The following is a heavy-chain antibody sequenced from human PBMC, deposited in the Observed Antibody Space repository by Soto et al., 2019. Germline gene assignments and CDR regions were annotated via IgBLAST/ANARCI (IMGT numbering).Heavy chain of an antibody. CDR2: ISANGQGI. D-gene: IGHD2-2*01. J-gene: IGHJ4*02. CDR3: AKDRDYPRDQFHY. Sequence: EVQLLESGGGLVQPGGSLRLSCTASGFTFTYYAFSWVRQAPGKGLEWVSAISANGQGIYYADSVRGRFTISRDNYKTTVFLHMDILRAEDTAVYYCAKDRDYPRDQFHYWGQGTLVTVSS. V-gene: IGHV3-23*01. CDR1: GFTFTYYA.